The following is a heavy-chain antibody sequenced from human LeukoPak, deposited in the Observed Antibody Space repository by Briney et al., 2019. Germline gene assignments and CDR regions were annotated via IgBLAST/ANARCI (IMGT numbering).Heavy chain of an antibody. CDR1: GFTVSGNY. CDR2: IGGSGGDT. J-gene: IGHJ6*02. Sequence: PGGSLRLSCAASGFTVSGNYMSWVRQAPGKGLEWVAGIGGSGGDTYYADSVRGRFTISTDNSKNTLYLQMNSLRAEDSAAYYCARDLRYCTTAACYYSGMDVWGQGTTVTVSS. V-gene: IGHV3-23*01. CDR3: ARDLRYCTTAACYYSGMDV. D-gene: IGHD2-8*01.